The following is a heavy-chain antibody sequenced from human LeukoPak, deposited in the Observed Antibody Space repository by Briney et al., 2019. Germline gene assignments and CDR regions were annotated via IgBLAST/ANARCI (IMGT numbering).Heavy chain of an antibody. J-gene: IGHJ4*02. Sequence: PGGSLRLSCAASGFTFSSYSMNWVRQAPGKGLEWVSYISSSSSTIYYADSVKGRFTISRDNAKNSLYLQMDSLRAEDTAVYYCAKVPEPRRDIVAYYFDYWGQGTLVTVSS. CDR2: ISSSSSTI. CDR3: AKVPEPRRDIVAYYFDY. CDR1: GFTFSSYS. D-gene: IGHD5-12*01. V-gene: IGHV3-48*01.